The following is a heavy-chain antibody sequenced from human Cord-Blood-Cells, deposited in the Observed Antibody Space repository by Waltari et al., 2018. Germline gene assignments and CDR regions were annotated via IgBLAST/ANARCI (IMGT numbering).Heavy chain of an antibody. CDR1: GGSISSYY. J-gene: IGHJ6*02. D-gene: IGHD4-17*01. Sequence: QVQLQESGPGLVTPSETLSLTCTVPGGSISSYYRTWIRQPPGKGLEWIGYIYYSGSTNYNPSLKSRVTISVDTSKNQFSLKLSSVTAADTAVYYCARWRTTVTNFYYYGMDVWGQGTTVTVSS. CDR3: ARWRTTVTNFYYYGMDV. V-gene: IGHV4-59*01. CDR2: IYYSGST.